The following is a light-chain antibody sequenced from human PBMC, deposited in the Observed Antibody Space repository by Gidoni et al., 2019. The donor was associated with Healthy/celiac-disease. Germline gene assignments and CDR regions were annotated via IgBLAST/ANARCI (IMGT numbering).Light chain of an antibody. V-gene: IGLV1-40*01. CDR3: QSYDSSLSGPVV. Sequence: QSVLTQPPSVSGAPGQRVTISCTGSSSNIGAGYDVHWYQQLPVTAPKLLIYGNSNRPSGVPDRFSGSKSGTSASLAITGLQAEDEADYYCQSYDSSLSGPVVFGGGTKLTV. CDR2: GNS. CDR1: SSNIGAGYD. J-gene: IGLJ2*01.